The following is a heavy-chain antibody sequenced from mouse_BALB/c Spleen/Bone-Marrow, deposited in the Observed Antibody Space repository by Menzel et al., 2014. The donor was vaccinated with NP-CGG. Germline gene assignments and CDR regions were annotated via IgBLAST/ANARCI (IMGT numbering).Heavy chain of an antibody. CDR3: ARKGAPYGMDY. V-gene: IGHV5-17*02. CDR1: GFTYSSFG. J-gene: IGHJ4*01. CDR2: ISSGSSTI. Sequence: EVMLVESGGGLVQPGGSRKLSCAVFGFTYSSFGMHWVRQAPEKGLEWVAYISSGSSTIYYADTVKGRFTISRDNPKNTLFLQMTSLRSEDTAMYYCARKGAPYGMDYWGQGTSVTVSS.